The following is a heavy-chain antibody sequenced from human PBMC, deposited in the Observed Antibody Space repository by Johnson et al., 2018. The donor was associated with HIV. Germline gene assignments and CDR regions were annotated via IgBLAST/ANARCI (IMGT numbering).Heavy chain of an antibody. D-gene: IGHD3-10*01. J-gene: IGHJ3*01. Sequence: QVQLVESGGGLVKPGGSLRLSCAASGFPFSDYYMTWIRQTPGKGLECLAYISTSGSSIYYTDSVKGRVTISRDNAKNSLFLQMSSLRAEDTALYYCARDFVAFGECTAFDVWGQGTMVTVSS. CDR2: ISTSGSSI. CDR1: GFPFSDYY. CDR3: ARDFVAFGECTAFDV. V-gene: IGHV3-11*01.